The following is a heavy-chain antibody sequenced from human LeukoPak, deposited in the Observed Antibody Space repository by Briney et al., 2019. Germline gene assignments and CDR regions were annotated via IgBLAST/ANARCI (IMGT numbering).Heavy chain of an antibody. D-gene: IGHD3-10*01. Sequence: ASVKVSCKASGYFFSGYHVHWVRQAPGQGLDWMGRIYIDSGDTNYAQKFQGRVTMTRDTSISTAYMELSSLTSDDTAAYYCAGLGSTMEGRIDPWGQGTPVTVSS. J-gene: IGHJ5*02. CDR2: IYIDSGDT. V-gene: IGHV1-2*02. CDR3: AGLGSTMEGRIDP. CDR1: GYFFSGYH.